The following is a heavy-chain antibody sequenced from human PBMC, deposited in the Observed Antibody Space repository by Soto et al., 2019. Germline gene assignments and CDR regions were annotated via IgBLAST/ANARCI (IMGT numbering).Heavy chain of an antibody. Sequence: PGGSLRLSCAASGFTFSSYWMSWVRQAPGKGLEWVANIKQDGSEKYYVDSVKGRFTISRDNAKNSLYLQMNSLRAEDTAVYYCARDLSYDFWSGSGLFYYYGMDVWGQGTTVTVSS. D-gene: IGHD3-3*01. CDR3: ARDLSYDFWSGSGLFYYYGMDV. V-gene: IGHV3-7*03. CDR1: GFTFSSYW. J-gene: IGHJ6*02. CDR2: IKQDGSEK.